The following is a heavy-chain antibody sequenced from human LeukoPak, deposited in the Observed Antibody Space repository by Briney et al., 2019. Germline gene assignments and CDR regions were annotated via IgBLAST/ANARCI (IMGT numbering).Heavy chain of an antibody. CDR1: GGSISSGSSY. CDR3: TRGDNT. D-gene: IGHD2/OR15-2a*01. J-gene: IGHJ5*02. CDR2: IYASGNT. Sequence: SQTLSPTCTVPGGSISSGSSYWSWIRQPAGKGLEWIGRIYASGNTNYKPSLQSRVTISVDTAKNQFSLKLSSVTAADTAVYYCTRGDNTWGQGTLVTVSS. V-gene: IGHV4-61*02.